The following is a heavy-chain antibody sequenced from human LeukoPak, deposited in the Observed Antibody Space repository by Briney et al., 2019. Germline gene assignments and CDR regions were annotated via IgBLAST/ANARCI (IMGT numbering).Heavy chain of an antibody. Sequence: SVKVSCKASGGTFSSYAISWVRQAPGQGLEWMGGIIPIFGTANYAQKFQGRVTITADKSASTAYMELSSLRSEDTAVYYCCGTITAAAGTFDYWGQGTLVTVSS. J-gene: IGHJ4*02. CDR2: IIPIFGTA. V-gene: IGHV1-69*06. CDR3: CGTITAAAGTFDY. D-gene: IGHD6-13*01. CDR1: GGTFSSYA.